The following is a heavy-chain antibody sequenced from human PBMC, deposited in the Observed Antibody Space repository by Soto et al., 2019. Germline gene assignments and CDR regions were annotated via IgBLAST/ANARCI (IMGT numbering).Heavy chain of an antibody. V-gene: IGHV3-48*03. CDR2: ISHTDRLT. D-gene: IGHD6-13*01. J-gene: IGHJ5*02. CDR1: GFTFSYYE. CDR3: ARDTGRASADL. Sequence: EVQLAESGGDLVQPGGSLRLSCIGSGFTFSYYEMNWVRQAPGKGLERVAFISHTDRLTHYPDSVRGRFTISRDNAKNSLYLHMTSLRVEDTDVYYCARDTGRASADLWGQGTLVTVSS.